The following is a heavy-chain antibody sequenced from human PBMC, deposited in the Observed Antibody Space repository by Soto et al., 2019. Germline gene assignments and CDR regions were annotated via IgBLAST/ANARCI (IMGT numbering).Heavy chain of an antibody. CDR1: GGTSTRYA. V-gene: IGHV1-69*06. CDR3: TRGWEYDFWSGYL. D-gene: IGHD3-3*01. J-gene: IGHJ4*02. CDR2: IVPMFGTS. Sequence: QERLVQSGAEVRKPGSSVKVSCKVTGGTSTRYAINWVRQAPEQGLERMGGIVPMFGTSKYAQKFQGRVTITADTSTNIAYMELRSLRSGDTAVYYCTRGWEYDFWSGYLWGQGTLVSVSS.